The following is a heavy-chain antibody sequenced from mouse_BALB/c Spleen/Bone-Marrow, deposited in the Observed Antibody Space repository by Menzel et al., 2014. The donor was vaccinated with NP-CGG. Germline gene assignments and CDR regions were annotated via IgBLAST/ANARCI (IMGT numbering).Heavy chain of an antibody. CDR1: GYTFTSYT. CDR3: AREARTGAWFAY. CDR2: IVPSGDYT. D-gene: IGHD4-1*01. V-gene: IGHV1-4*01. J-gene: IGHJ3*01. Sequence: VQRQESGAELARPGASGKMSCKASGYTFTSYTMQWIRQRPGQGLEWIGYIVPSGDYTNYNQKFKDKATLTADKSSNTAYMQLSSLTSEDFAVYYCAREARTGAWFAYLCQGPLVPVSA.